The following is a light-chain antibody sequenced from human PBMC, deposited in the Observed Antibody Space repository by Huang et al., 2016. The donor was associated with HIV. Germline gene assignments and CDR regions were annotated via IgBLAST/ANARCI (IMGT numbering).Light chain of an antibody. CDR3: QQSYTIPLT. CDR1: QSIRNY. J-gene: IGKJ4*01. CDR2: GVS. V-gene: IGKV1-39*01. Sequence: DIQMTQSPSSLSASVGDRVTITCRASQSIRNYLKWYRHKPGRAPDLLIYGVSDLQSGVPSRFSGSTSGTDFTLTITNLQPEDFATYYCQQSYTIPLTFGGGTKVE.